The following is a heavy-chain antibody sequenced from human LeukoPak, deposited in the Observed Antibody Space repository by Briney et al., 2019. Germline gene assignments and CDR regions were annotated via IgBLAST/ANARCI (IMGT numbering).Heavy chain of an antibody. D-gene: IGHD6-13*01. J-gene: IGHJ4*02. Sequence: PGGSLRLSCAASGFTFSHYWMHWVRQAPGKGLVWVSRINSDGSSTSYADSVKGRFTISRDNAKNTLYLQMNSLRAEDTAVYYCATAAGTITHNYFDYWGQGTLVTVSS. CDR1: GFTFSHYW. CDR3: ATAAGTITHNYFDY. V-gene: IGHV3-74*01. CDR2: INSDGSST.